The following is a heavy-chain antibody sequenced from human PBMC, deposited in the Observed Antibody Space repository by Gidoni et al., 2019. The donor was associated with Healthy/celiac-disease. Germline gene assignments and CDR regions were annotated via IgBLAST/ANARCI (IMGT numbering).Heavy chain of an antibody. V-gene: IGHV4-34*01. J-gene: IGHJ6*02. CDR1: GGSFSGYY. CDR3: ARKPCSSTSCCYGMDV. Sequence: QVQLQQWGAGLLKPSETLSLTCAVYGGSFSGYYWSWIRQPPGKGLEWIGEINHSGSTNYNPSLKSRVTISVDTSKNQFSLKLSSVTAADTAVYYCARKPCSSTSCCYGMDVWGQGTTVTVSS. D-gene: IGHD2-2*01. CDR2: INHSGST.